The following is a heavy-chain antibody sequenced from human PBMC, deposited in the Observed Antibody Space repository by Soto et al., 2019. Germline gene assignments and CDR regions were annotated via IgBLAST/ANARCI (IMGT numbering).Heavy chain of an antibody. CDR3: ARDLEDIVVVVAATPFDY. CDR2: ISAYNGNT. J-gene: IGHJ4*02. Sequence: QVQLVQSGAEVKKPGASVKVSCKASGYTFTSYGISWVRQAPGQGLEWMGWISAYNGNTNYAQKLQGRVTMTTDTNTITAYMELQSLRSDDTAEYYCARDLEDIVVVVAATPFDYWGQGTLVTVSS. D-gene: IGHD2-15*01. CDR1: GYTFTSYG. V-gene: IGHV1-18*01.